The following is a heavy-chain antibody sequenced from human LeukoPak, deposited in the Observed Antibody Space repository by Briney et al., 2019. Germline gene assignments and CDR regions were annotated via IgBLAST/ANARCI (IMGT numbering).Heavy chain of an antibody. Sequence: PGGSLRLSCAASEFTVSSNYMNWVRQAPGKGLEWVSIIYTGGDTYYADSVKGRFTISRDNSKNTLYLQMNSLRAEDTAVYYCVRDDDRPDNGLDYWGQGTLVTVSS. V-gene: IGHV3-53*01. D-gene: IGHD3-22*01. CDR3: VRDDDRPDNGLDY. CDR1: EFTVSSNY. J-gene: IGHJ4*02. CDR2: IYTGGDT.